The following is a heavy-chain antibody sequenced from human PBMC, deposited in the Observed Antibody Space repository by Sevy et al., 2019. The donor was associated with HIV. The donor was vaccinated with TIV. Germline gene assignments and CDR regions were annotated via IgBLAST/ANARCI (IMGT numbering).Heavy chain of an antibody. CDR2: FDPEDGET. CDR1: RYTLTQLS. V-gene: IGHV1-24*01. D-gene: IGHD3-22*01. Sequence: ASVKVSCKVSRYTLTQLSMHWVRQAPGKGLEWMGSFDPEDGETIYSQKFQGRVTMTEDTSTDTAYMELSSLKSEDTAVFYCAITKDYYDSSGYPFDYWGQGTLVTVSS. CDR3: AITKDYYDSSGYPFDY. J-gene: IGHJ4*02.